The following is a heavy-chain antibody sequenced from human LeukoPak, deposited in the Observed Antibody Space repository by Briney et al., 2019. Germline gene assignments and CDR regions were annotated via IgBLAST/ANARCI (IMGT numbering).Heavy chain of an antibody. Sequence: ASVKVSCKASGGTFSSYAISWVRQAPGQGLEWRGRIIPIFGTANYAQKFQGRVTITTDESTSTAYMELSSLRSEDTAVYYCARARKGYYYDSSGYGDFDYWGQGTLVTVSS. CDR1: GGTFSSYA. CDR3: ARARKGYYYDSSGYGDFDY. J-gene: IGHJ4*02. CDR2: IIPIFGTA. V-gene: IGHV1-69*05. D-gene: IGHD3-22*01.